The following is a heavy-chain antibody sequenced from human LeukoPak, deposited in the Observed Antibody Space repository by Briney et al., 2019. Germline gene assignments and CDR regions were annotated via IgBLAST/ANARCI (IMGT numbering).Heavy chain of an antibody. D-gene: IGHD3-22*01. CDR2: ISSSSSTI. J-gene: IGHJ1*01. CDR3: ASEDQYYYDSSGYRPQH. CDR1: GFTFSSHS. V-gene: IGHV3-48*01. Sequence: GGSLRLSCAASGFTFSSHSMNWVRQAPGKGLEWVSYISSSSSTIYYADSVKGRFTISRDNAKNSLYLQMNSLRAEDTAVYYCASEDQYYYDSSGYRPQHWGQGTLVTVSS.